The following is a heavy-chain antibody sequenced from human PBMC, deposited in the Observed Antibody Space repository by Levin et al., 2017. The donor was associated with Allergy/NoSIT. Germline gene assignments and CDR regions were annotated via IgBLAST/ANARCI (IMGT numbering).Heavy chain of an antibody. D-gene: IGHD2-2*02. CDR2: IHYSGST. J-gene: IGHJ5*02. CDR3: ARRPVEARYTTSENWFDP. Sequence: SETLSLTCTVSGGSISTYSWNWIRQPPGKGLEWIGRIHYSGSTNYNPSLRSRVTISLDTSKNQFSLKLTSVTAADTAVYYCARRPVEARYTTSENWFDPWGQGTLVTVSS. CDR1: GGSISTYS. V-gene: IGHV4-59*08.